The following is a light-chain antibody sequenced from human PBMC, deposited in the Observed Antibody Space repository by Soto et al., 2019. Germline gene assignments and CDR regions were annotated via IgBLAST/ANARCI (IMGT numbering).Light chain of an antibody. Sequence: EFVLTQSPGTLSLSPGERATLSFRASQSVTNYIAWYQQRPGQAPRLLIYDASNRATGVPARFSGSGSGTDFTLTISDLEPADFGLYYCQQRLNWPPGFGQGTKVDIK. CDR2: DAS. CDR3: QQRLNWPPG. J-gene: IGKJ1*01. CDR1: QSVTNY. V-gene: IGKV3-11*01.